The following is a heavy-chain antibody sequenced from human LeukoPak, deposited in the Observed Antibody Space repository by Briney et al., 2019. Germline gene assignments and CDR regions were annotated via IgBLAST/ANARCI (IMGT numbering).Heavy chain of an antibody. Sequence: GGSLRLSCAASGFTFSTYAMSWVRQAAGKGLEWVSLISGSGGGTYYADSVKGRFTISRDNSKNTLYLLLNSLRVEDTAVYYCAKNRGAGSHYYYHMNVWGKGTTVTVSS. CDR2: ISGSGGGT. D-gene: IGHD1-26*01. J-gene: IGHJ6*03. CDR3: AKNRGAGSHYYYHMNV. CDR1: GFTFSTYA. V-gene: IGHV3-23*01.